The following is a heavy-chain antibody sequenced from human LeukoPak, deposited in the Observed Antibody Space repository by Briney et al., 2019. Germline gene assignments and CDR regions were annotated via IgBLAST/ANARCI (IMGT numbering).Heavy chain of an antibody. V-gene: IGHV3-21*01. CDR2: ISSSSSYI. D-gene: IGHD2-15*01. CDR1: GFTFSTYS. CDR3: ARDLSGGSCSLGY. Sequence: GGSLRLSGVASGFTFSTYSMNWVRQAPGKGLEWVSSISSSSSYIYYADSVKGRFTISRDNAKNSLYLQMNSLRAEDTAVYYCARDLSGGSCSLGYWGQGTLVTVSS. J-gene: IGHJ4*02.